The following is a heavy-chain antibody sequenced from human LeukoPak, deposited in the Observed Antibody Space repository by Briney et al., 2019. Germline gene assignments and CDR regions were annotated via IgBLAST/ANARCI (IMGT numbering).Heavy chain of an antibody. V-gene: IGHV3-21*01. CDR1: GFTFSSYS. D-gene: IGHD3-10*01. CDR3: AREAYYGSGRTWDV. CDR2: ISSSSSYI. J-gene: IGHJ6*04. Sequence: PGGSLRLSCAASGFTFSSYSMNWVRQAPGKGLEWVSSISSSSSYIYYADSVKGRFTISRDDAKNSLYLQMDSLRAEDTAVYYCAREAYYGSGRTWDVWGKGTTVTVSS.